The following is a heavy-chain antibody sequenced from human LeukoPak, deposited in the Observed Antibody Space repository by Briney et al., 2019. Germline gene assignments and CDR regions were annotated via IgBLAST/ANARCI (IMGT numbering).Heavy chain of an antibody. CDR2: INPNSGGT. D-gene: IGHD3-22*01. CDR3: ARGSDDSSGYYLYYYYYYYMDV. J-gene: IGHJ6*03. CDR1: GYTFTSYD. Sequence: ASVKVSCKASGYTFTSYDINWVRQATGQGLEWMGWINPNSGGTNYAQKFQGRVTMTRDTSISTAYMELSRLRSDDTAVYYCARGSDDSSGYYLYYYYYYYMDVWGKGTTVTVSS. V-gene: IGHV1-2*02.